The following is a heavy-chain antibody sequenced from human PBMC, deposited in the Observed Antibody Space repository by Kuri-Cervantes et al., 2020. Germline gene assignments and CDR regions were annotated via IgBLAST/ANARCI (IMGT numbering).Heavy chain of an antibody. CDR2: INPSGGST. J-gene: IGHJ5*02. Sequence: ASVKVSCKASGYTFTSYYMHWVRQAPGQGLEWMGIINPSGGSTSYAQKFQGRVTMTRDTSTSTVYMELSSLRSEDTAVYYCARGAQGYGPTHNWFDPWGQGTLVTVSS. CDR3: ARGAQGYGPTHNWFDP. CDR1: GYTFTSYY. V-gene: IGHV1-46*01. D-gene: IGHD6-13*01.